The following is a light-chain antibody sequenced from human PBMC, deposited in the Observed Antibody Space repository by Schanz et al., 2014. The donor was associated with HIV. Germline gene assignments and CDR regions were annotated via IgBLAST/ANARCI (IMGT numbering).Light chain of an antibody. V-gene: IGKV3-20*01. J-gene: IGKJ4*01. CDR3: QQYSSSPLT. CDR1: ESVSTN. CDR2: AAS. Sequence: EIVLTQSPATLSVSPGERATLSCRASESVSTNLAWYQQRPGQTPRLVIYAASTRATGIPDRFSGSASGTDYTLTISRLEPEDFAVYYCQQYSSSPLTFGGGTKVEIK.